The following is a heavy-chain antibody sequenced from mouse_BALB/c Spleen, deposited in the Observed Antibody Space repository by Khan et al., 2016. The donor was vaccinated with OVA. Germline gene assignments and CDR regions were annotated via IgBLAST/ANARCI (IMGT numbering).Heavy chain of an antibody. CDR3: ARIKKIVATYFDY. Sequence: QVQLQPPGAELVKAGASVTMSCTASGYTFTSYWMHWVKQRLGPGLEWFAATNPHNGRTYYYEKFKSKATMTVDKSSSTAYMLLRGPTCEDSAFYYCARIKKIVATYFDYWGQGTTRTVAA. V-gene: IGHV1S81*02. D-gene: IGHD1-1*01. J-gene: IGHJ2*01. CDR1: GYTFTSYW. CDR2: TNPHNGRT.